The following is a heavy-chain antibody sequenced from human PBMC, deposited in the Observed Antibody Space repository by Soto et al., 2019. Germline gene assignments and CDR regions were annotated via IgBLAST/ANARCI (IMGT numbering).Heavy chain of an antibody. CDR2: IWYDGSNK. J-gene: IGHJ6*02. CDR1: GFTFSSYG. V-gene: IGHV3-33*01. CDR3: AREIAAAVDDYYGMDV. Sequence: LRLSCAASGFTFSSYGIHWVRQAPGKGLEWVAVIWYDGSNKYYADSVKGRFTISRDNSKNTLYLQMNSLRAEDTAVYYCAREIAAAVDDYYGMDVWGQGTTVTVSS. D-gene: IGHD6-13*01.